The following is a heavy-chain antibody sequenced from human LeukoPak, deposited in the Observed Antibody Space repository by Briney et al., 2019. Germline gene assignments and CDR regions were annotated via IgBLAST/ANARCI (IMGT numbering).Heavy chain of an antibody. D-gene: IGHD2-2*01. Sequence: PGESLQISCQASGSSLTNYWIGWVRQVPGKGLEWMGIIQPGDSNTGYSPSLQGQVTISADKSISTAYLQWSSLKASDTAMYYCARWPRGGTNCYSDYWGQGTLVTVSS. J-gene: IGHJ4*02. CDR2: IQPGDSNT. CDR1: GSSLTNYW. CDR3: ARWPRGGTNCYSDY. V-gene: IGHV5-51*01.